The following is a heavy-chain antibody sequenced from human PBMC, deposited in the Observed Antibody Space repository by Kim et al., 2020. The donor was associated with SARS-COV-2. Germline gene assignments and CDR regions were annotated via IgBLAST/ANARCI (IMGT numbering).Heavy chain of an antibody. CDR3: ARSRYDFWSGYFDY. CDR1: GGSVSSGSYY. CDR2: IYYSGST. V-gene: IGHV4-61*01. J-gene: IGHJ4*02. Sequence: SETLSLTCTVSGGSVSSGSYYWSWIRQPPGKGLEWIGYIYYSGSTNYNPSLKSRVTISVDTSKNQFSLKLSSVTAADTAVYYCARSRYDFWSGYFDYWGQGTLVTVSS. D-gene: IGHD3-3*01.